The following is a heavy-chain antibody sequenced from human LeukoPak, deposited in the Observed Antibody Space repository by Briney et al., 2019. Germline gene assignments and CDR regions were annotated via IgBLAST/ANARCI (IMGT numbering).Heavy chain of an antibody. J-gene: IGHJ3*02. CDR1: GFTFSSYS. Sequence: AGSLRLSCAASGFTFSSYSMNWVRQAPGKGLEWVSSISSSSSYLYYADSVKGRFTISRDNAKNSLYLQMNSQRAKDTAVYYCARDSNKGAFDIWGQGTMVTVSS. CDR3: ARDSNKGAFDI. CDR2: ISSSSSYL. D-gene: IGHD2/OR15-2a*01. V-gene: IGHV3-21*01.